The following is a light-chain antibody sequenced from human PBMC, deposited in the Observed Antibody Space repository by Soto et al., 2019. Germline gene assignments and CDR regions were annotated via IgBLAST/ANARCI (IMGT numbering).Light chain of an antibody. V-gene: IGLV2-8*01. J-gene: IGLJ2*01. CDR1: SSDVGGYNY. CDR2: EVN. CDR3: SSYAGSNNMI. Sequence: QSALTQPPSASGSPGQSVTISCTGTSSDVGGYNYVSWYQQHPGKAPKLMIYEVNKRPSGVPDRFSGSKSGNTASLTVSGLQAEDETYYYCSSYAGSNNMIFGGGTKHTVL.